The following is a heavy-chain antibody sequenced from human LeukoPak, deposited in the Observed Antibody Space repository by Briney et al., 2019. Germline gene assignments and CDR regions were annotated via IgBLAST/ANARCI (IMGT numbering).Heavy chain of an antibody. CDR3: ARGGQGDGYSADDAFDI. CDR2: TYYRSKWCN. J-gene: IGHJ3*02. D-gene: IGHD5-24*01. CDR1: GDSVSSNSAA. Sequence: SQTLSLTCAISGDSVSSNSAAWNWIRQSPSRGLEWLGRTYYRSKWCNDYAVSVKSRITINPDTSKNQFSLQLNSVTPEDTAVYYCARGGQGDGYSADDAFDIWGQGTMVTVSS. V-gene: IGHV6-1*01.